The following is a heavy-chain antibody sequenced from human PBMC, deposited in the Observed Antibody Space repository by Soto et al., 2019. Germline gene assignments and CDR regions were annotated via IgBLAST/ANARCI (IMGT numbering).Heavy chain of an antibody. CDR3: AHRQEAMGFEDYYYYGMDV. D-gene: IGHD3-9*01. J-gene: IGHJ6*02. Sequence: QITLKESGPTLVNPTQTLTLTCTFSGFSLSTSGVGVGWIRQPPGKALEWLALIYWNDDKRYSPSLKSRLTITKDTSKNQVVLTMTNMDPVDTATYYCAHRQEAMGFEDYYYYGMDVWGQGTTVTVSS. CDR2: IYWNDDK. V-gene: IGHV2-5*01. CDR1: GFSLSTSGVG.